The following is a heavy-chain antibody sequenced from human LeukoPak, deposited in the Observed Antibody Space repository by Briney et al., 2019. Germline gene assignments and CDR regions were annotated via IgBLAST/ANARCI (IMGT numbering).Heavy chain of an antibody. D-gene: IGHD3-16*02. Sequence: GGSLRLSCAASGFPFSTHSLNWVRQAPGKGLEWVSSISAGGDSVYYGDSVKGRFTISRDNDKNSLFLQMTSLRAEDTAVYYCARVGGRYSPLGYWGQGTLVTVSS. CDR1: GFPFSTHS. V-gene: IGHV3-21*01. J-gene: IGHJ4*02. CDR2: ISAGGDSV. CDR3: ARVGGRYSPLGY.